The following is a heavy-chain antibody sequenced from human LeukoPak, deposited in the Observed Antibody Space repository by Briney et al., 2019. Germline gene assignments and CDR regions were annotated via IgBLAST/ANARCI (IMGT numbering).Heavy chain of an antibody. CDR2: INTDGNDA. Sequence: PGGSLRLSCAASGFTFSSFWMHWVRQAPGKGLVWVSRINTDGNDATYADSVKGRFTISRDNAKRTLYLQMKSLRAEDTGVFYCARGGKLEPTAPASWGQGTLVTVSS. CDR1: GFTFSSFW. V-gene: IGHV3-74*01. D-gene: IGHD2-2*01. J-gene: IGHJ5*02. CDR3: ARGGKLEPTAPAS.